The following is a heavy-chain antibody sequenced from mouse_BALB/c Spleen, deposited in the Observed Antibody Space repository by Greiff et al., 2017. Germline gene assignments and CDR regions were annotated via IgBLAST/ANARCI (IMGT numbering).Heavy chain of an antibody. D-gene: IGHD1-1*01. CDR2: IWAGGST. V-gene: IGHV2-9*02. Sequence: VQLVESGPGLVALSQSLSITCTVSGFSLTSYGVHWVRQPPGKGLEWLGVIWAGGSTNYNSALMSRLSISKDNSKSQVFLKMNSLQTDDTAMYYCASSSYVATKGFAYWGQGTLVTVSA. CDR3: ASSSYVATKGFAY. J-gene: IGHJ3*01. CDR1: GFSLTSYG.